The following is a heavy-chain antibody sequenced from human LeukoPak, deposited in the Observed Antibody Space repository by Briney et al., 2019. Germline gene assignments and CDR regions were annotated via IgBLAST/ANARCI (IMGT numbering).Heavy chain of an antibody. CDR1: GFTFSNYA. Sequence: GGSLRLSCAASGFTFSNYAMTWVRQAPGKGLEWVSTISGSGSYTHYVDSAKGRFTISRDNSKNTLYLQMNSLRAEDTAVYYCARAYYYDSSGYLVDYWGQGTLVTVSS. J-gene: IGHJ4*02. CDR3: ARAYYYDSSGYLVDY. V-gene: IGHV3-23*01. CDR2: ISGSGSYT. D-gene: IGHD3-22*01.